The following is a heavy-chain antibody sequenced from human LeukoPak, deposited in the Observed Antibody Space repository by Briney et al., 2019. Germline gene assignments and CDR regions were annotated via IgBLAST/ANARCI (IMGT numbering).Heavy chain of an antibody. CDR3: ATPGVAAAGNMVFDY. J-gene: IGHJ4*02. V-gene: IGHV3-30*03. CDR1: GFTFSSYG. CDR2: ISYDGSNK. Sequence: GGSLRLSCAASGFTFSSYGMHWVRQAPGKGLEWVAVISYDGSNKYYADSVKGRFTISRDNSKNTLYLQMNSLRAEDTAVYYCATPGVAAAGNMVFDYWGQGILVTVSS. D-gene: IGHD6-13*01.